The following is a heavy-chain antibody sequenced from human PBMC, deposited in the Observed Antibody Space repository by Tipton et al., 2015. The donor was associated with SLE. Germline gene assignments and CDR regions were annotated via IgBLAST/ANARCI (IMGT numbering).Heavy chain of an antibody. CDR1: GFTVSSNY. V-gene: IGHV3-66*01. CDR2: IYSGGST. J-gene: IGHJ5*02. CDR3: ARYFPAGLFSSGWS. Sequence: GSLRLSCAASGFTVSSNYMSWVRRAPGKGLEWVSVIYSGGSTYYADSVKGRFTISRDNSKNTLYLQMNSARAADTAVYYCARYFPAGLFSSGWSWGQGTLVTVSS. D-gene: IGHD6-19*01.